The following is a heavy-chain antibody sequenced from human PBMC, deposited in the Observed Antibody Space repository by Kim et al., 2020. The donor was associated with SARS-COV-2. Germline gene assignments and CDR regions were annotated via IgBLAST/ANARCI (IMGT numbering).Heavy chain of an antibody. CDR1: GFTVISNY. D-gene: IGHD3-10*01. J-gene: IGHJ6*02. Sequence: GGSLRLSCAASGFTVISNYMSWVRQAPGKGLEWVSVIYSGGSTYYADSVKGRFTISRDNSKNTLYLQMNSLRAEDTAVYYCARDTGWFGELYGMDVWGQGTTVTVSS. V-gene: IGHV3-66*02. CDR2: IYSGGST. CDR3: ARDTGWFGELYGMDV.